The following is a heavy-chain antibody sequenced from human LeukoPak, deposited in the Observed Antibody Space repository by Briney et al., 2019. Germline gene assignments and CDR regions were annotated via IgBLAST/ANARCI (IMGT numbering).Heavy chain of an antibody. CDR3: ARETGTYCSSTSCYTPIFDY. V-gene: IGHV4-30-4*08. Sequence: SETLSLTCTVSGGSISSGDYYWSWIRQPPGKGLEWIGYIYYSGSTYYNPSLKSRVTISVDTSKNQFSLKLSSVTAADTAVYYCARETGTYCSSTSCYTPIFDYWGRGTLVTVSS. J-gene: IGHJ4*02. D-gene: IGHD2-2*02. CDR2: IYYSGST. CDR1: GGSISSGDYY.